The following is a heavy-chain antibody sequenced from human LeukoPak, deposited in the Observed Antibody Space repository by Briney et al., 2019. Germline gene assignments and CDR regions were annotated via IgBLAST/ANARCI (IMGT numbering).Heavy chain of an antibody. Sequence: PSETLSLTCAVYGGSFSGYYWSWIRQPPGKGLEWIGEINHSGSTNYNPSLKSRVTISVDTSKNQFSLKLSSVTAADTAVYYCARLTYYYGMAVWGQGTTVTVSS. CDR3: ARLTYYYGMAV. V-gene: IGHV4-34*01. CDR2: INHSGST. CDR1: GGSFSGYY. J-gene: IGHJ6*02.